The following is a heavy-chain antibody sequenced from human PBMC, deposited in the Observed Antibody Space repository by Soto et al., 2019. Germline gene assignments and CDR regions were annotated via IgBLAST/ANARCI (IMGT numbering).Heavy chain of an antibody. J-gene: IGHJ4*02. CDR2: IWYDGSNK. CDR3: ARASGPFDY. CDR1: GFAFSTYG. D-gene: IGHD5-12*01. V-gene: IGHV3-33*01. Sequence: VQLVEPGGGVVQPGRSLRLSCAASGFAFSTYGIHWVRQAPGKGLEWVAVIWYDGSNKYYAASVKGRFTITRDNSKNTLYLQMHSLRADDTAVYYCARASGPFDYWGQGTQVTVSS.